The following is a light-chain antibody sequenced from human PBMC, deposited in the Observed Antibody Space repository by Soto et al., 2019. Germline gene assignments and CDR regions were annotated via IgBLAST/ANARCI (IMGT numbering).Light chain of an antibody. CDR2: EAS. J-gene: IGKJ5*01. V-gene: IGKV1-5*03. CDR1: QNIYTW. CDR3: QQSYSTHMYT. Sequence: DIQMTQSPATLSASVGDRVTITCRASQNIYTWLAWYQQKPGKAPKLLIYEASSLETGVPSRFSGSGSGTEFTLTISSLQPEDFATYYCQQSYSTHMYTFGQGTRLEIK.